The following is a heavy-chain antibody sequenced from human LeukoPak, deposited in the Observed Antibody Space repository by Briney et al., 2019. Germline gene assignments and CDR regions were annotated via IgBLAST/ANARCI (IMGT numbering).Heavy chain of an antibody. CDR1: GFTFSTYA. Sequence: PGKSLTLSCTASGFTFSTYAMHWVRQAPGKGLEWVAVTSYDGTNKYYAGSVQGRFTISRDNSKNTVYLQMTSLRTEDTALYYCQSRSIVATPDDYWGQGTLVTVSS. D-gene: IGHD5-12*01. CDR3: QSRSIVATPDDY. CDR2: TSYDGTNK. V-gene: IGHV3-30*04. J-gene: IGHJ4*02.